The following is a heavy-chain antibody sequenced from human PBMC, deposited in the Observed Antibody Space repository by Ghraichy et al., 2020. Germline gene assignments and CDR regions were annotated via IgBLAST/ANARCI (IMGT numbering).Heavy chain of an antibody. J-gene: IGHJ4*02. CDR1: GGSFNSGDYY. CDR2: IYYTGAT. V-gene: IGHV4-31*03. CDR3: ARVNSDCSRTPCYKGMLDY. Sequence: SETLSLTCTVSGGSFNSGDYYWSWIRQLPGRGLEWIGYIYYTGATYYNPSLQSRPTISVDTSKRQFSLRLTSVTAADTAVYYCARVNSDCSRTPCYKGMLDYWGQGILVTVSS. D-gene: IGHD2-2*02.